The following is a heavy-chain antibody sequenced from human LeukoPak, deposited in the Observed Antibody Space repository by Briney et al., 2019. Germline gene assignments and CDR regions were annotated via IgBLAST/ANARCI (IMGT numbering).Heavy chain of an antibody. CDR1: DDSISDYY. J-gene: IGHJ5*02. V-gene: IGHV4-59*08. CDR3: ARAWYSSTWRGNWFDP. Sequence: SETLSLTCTVSDDSISDYYRGWIRQPPGKGLEWIGYFHNSGTSTYNPSLKSRVTMSVDTSKNQFSLKLNSLSAADTAVYYCARAWYSSTWRGNWFDPWGQGTLVTVSS. CDR2: FHNSGTS. D-gene: IGHD6-13*01.